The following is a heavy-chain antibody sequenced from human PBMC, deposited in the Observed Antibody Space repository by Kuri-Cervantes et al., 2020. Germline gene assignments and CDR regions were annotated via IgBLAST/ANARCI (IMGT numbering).Heavy chain of an antibody. CDR3: GKDIMAGGMDV. Sequence: GESLKISCAASGFTFSSYGMHWVRQAPGKGLEWVSVIYSGGSTYYADSVKGRFTISRDNAKNSLYLQMNSLRAEDTALYYCGKDIMAGGMDVWGQGTTVTVSS. CDR1: GFTFSSYG. V-gene: IGHV3-NL1*01. D-gene: IGHD2-8*01. CDR2: IYSGGST. J-gene: IGHJ6*02.